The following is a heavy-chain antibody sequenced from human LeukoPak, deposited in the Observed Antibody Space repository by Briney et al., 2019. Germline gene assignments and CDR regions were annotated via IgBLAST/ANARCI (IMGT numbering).Heavy chain of an antibody. J-gene: IGHJ4*02. CDR1: GYPISSGYY. D-gene: IGHD3-22*01. CDR3: ATALNYDSSGYYDY. Sequence: SETLSLTCAVSGYPISSGYYWGWIRQPPGKGLEWIGSIYHSGSTYYNPSLKSRVTISVDTSKNQFSLKLSSVTAADTAVYYCATALNYDSSGYYDYWGQGTLVTVSS. CDR2: IYHSGST. V-gene: IGHV4-38-2*01.